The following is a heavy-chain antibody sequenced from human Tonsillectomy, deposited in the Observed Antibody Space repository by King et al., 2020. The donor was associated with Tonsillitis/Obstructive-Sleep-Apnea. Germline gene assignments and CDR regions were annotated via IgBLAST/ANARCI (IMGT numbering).Heavy chain of an antibody. CDR1: GFTFSSYD. D-gene: IGHD1-1*01. CDR2: IGTAGDT. Sequence: VQLVESGGGLVQPGGSLRLSCAASGFTFSSYDMHWVRQATGKGLEWVSAIGTAGDTYYPGSVKGRFTISRENAKNSLYLQMNSLRAGDTAVYYCARATTGTTWGAFDIWGQGTMVPVSS. V-gene: IGHV3-13*01. CDR3: ARATTGTTWGAFDI. J-gene: IGHJ3*02.